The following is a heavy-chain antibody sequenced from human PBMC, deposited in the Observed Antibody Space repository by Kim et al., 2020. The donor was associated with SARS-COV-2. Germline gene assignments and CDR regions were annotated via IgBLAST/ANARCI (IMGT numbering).Heavy chain of an antibody. D-gene: IGHD4-17*01. J-gene: IGHJ4*02. V-gene: IGHV3-33*01. CDR3: ARDGYGDYGAFDY. Sequence: YADTVKRRFTISRDKSTNTLYLQMNSRRAEDTTMYYCARDGYGDYGAFDYWGQGTLVTVSS.